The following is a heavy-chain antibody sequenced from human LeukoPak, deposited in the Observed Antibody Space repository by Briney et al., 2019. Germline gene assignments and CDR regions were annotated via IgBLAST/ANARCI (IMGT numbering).Heavy chain of an antibody. Sequence: GASVKVSCKVSGYTLSELSMHWVRQAPGKGLEWMGGFDPEDGETIYAQKFQGRVTMTEDTSTDTAYMELSSLRSEDTAVYYCAIRSSWYISPNDYWGQGTLVTVSS. CDR1: GYTLSELS. J-gene: IGHJ4*02. CDR2: FDPEDGET. D-gene: IGHD6-13*01. CDR3: AIRSSWYISPNDY. V-gene: IGHV1-24*01.